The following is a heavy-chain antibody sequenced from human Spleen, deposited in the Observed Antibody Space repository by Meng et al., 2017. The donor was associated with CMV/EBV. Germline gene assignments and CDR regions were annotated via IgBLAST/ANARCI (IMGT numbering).Heavy chain of an antibody. Sequence: QVQLQQCGAGLLKPSETLSLTCAVYGGSFSGYYWSWIRQPPGKGLEWIGEINHSGSTNYNPSLKSRVTISVDTSKNQFSLKLSSVTAADTAVYYCARESLLRRDTAMYDYWGQGTLVTVSS. CDR3: ARESLLRRDTAMYDY. D-gene: IGHD5-18*01. J-gene: IGHJ4*02. CDR1: GGSFSGYY. V-gene: IGHV4-34*01. CDR2: INHSGST.